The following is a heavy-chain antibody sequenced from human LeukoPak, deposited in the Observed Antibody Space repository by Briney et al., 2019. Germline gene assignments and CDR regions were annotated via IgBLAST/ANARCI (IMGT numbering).Heavy chain of an antibody. CDR2: ISYDGINK. J-gene: IGHJ4*02. CDR1: GFTFSAYG. Sequence: QPGGSLRLSCAVSGFTFSAYGMHWVRQAPGKGLEWVAIISYDGINKYYPDSVKGRFTTSGDNSKNTLYLQMNSLRAEDTAVYYCAKDTRDDLHSDYWGQGTLVTVSS. CDR3: AKDTRDDLHSDY. V-gene: IGHV3-30*18. D-gene: IGHD3-3*01.